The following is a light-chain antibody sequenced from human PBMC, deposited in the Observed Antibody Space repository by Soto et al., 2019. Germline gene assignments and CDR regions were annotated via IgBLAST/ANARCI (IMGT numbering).Light chain of an antibody. CDR3: MQYTHWPSYT. V-gene: IGKV2-30*01. J-gene: IGKJ2*01. CDR2: KVS. CDR1: QSLVYSDGNAY. Sequence: DAVMTQSPLSLPVTLGQPASISCRSSQSLVYSDGNAYLNWFQQRPGQSPRRLIYKVSNRDSGVPDRFSGSGSGTDFTLKISRVEAEDVGVYYCMQYTHWPSYTFGQGTKVDIK.